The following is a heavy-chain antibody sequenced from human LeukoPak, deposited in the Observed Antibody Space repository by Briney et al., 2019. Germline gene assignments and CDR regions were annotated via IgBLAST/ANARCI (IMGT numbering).Heavy chain of an antibody. CDR3: AEKDEYFQH. CDR2: IIPILGIA. J-gene: IGHJ1*01. CDR1: GGTFSSYA. Sequence: GASVRVSCKASGGTFSSYAISWVRQAPGQGLEWMGRIIPILGIANYAQKFQGRVTITADKSTSTAYMELSSLRSEDTAVYYCAEKDEYFQHWGQGTLVTVSS. V-gene: IGHV1-69*04.